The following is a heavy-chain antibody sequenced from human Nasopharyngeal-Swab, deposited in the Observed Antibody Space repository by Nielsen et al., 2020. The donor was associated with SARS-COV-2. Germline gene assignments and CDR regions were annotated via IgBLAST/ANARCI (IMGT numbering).Heavy chain of an antibody. CDR2: IYHSGST. V-gene: IGHV4-4*02. CDR3: ARRSWFRDIFD. J-gene: IGHJ4*02. Sequence: WLRQPPGKGLEWIGEIYHSGSTNYNPSLKSRVTISVDKSKNQFSLKLSSVTAADTAVYYCARRSWFRDIFDWGQGTLVTVSS. D-gene: IGHD3-10*01.